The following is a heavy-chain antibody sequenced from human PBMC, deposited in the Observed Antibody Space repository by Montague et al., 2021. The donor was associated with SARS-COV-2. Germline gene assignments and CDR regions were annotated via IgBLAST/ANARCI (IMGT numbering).Heavy chain of an antibody. J-gene: IGHJ6*03. CDR2: ISSGGTTI. Sequence: SLRLSCAASGFSFSDFYMSWFRQAPGRGLEWLSYISSGGTTIYYADSVKGRFTISRDNTKNSLYLQMHSLRAEDTAIYYCARNSDYGDHDYYYYMDVWGKGTTVAVS. D-gene: IGHD4-17*01. CDR1: GFSFSDFY. V-gene: IGHV3-11*01. CDR3: ARNSDYGDHDYYYYMDV.